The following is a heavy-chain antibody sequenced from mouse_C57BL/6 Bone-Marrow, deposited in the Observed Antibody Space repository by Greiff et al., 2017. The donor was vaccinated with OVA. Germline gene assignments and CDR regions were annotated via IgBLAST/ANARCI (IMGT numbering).Heavy chain of an antibody. J-gene: IGHJ3*01. CDR3: AREGYDYDFAY. CDR1: GYTFTSYW. Sequence: VQLQQPGAELVKPGASVKLSCKASGYTFTSYWMQWVKQRPGQGLEWIGEIDPSDSYTNYNQKFKGKATLTVDTSSSTAYMQLSSLTSEDSAVYYCAREGYDYDFAYWGQGTLVTVSA. V-gene: IGHV1-50*01. CDR2: IDPSDSYT. D-gene: IGHD2-4*01.